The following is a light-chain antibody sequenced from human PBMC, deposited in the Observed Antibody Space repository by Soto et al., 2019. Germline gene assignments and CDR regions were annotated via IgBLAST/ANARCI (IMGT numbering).Light chain of an antibody. J-gene: IGKJ1*01. CDR3: QQYGSSPLT. CDR2: GAS. V-gene: IGKV3-20*01. Sequence: EIALTQSTASLSLSPGERATHSCRASQSVSSSYLAWYQQKPGQAPRLLIYGASSRATGIPDRFSGSGSGTDFTLTISRLEPEDFAVYYCQQYGSSPLTFGQGTKVDIK. CDR1: QSVSSSY.